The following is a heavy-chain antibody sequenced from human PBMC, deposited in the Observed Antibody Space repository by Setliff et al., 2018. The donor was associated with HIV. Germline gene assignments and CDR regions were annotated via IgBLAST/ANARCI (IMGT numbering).Heavy chain of an antibody. J-gene: IGHJ4*02. CDR1: GFTFDDYA. CDR3: GRALAIDY. Sequence: PGGSLRLSCAASGFTFDDYAMHWVRQAPGKGLEWVSGISWNSGSIGYADSVKGRFTISRDNAKNSLYLQMNSLRAEDTAVYYCGRALAIDYWGQGTLVTVSS. CDR2: ISWNSGSI. V-gene: IGHV3-9*01.